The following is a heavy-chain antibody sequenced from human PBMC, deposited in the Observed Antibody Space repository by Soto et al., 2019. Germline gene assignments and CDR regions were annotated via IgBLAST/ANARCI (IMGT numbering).Heavy chain of an antibody. CDR2: IIPILGIA. J-gene: IGHJ4*02. D-gene: IGHD6-13*01. V-gene: IGHV1-69*02. CDR3: ARKSLKPAAGFDY. Sequence: GASVKVSCTASGGTFSSYTISWVRQAPGQGLEWMGRIIPILGIANYAQKFQGRVTITADKSTSTAYMELSSLRSEDTAVYYCARKSLKPAAGFDYWGQGTLVTVSS. CDR1: GGTFSSYT.